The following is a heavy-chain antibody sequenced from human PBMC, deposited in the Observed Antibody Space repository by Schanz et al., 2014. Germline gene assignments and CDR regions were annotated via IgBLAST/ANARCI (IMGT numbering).Heavy chain of an antibody. J-gene: IGHJ4*02. CDR2: IYSDGST. V-gene: IGHV3-66*01. CDR3: AKAPYADYGYFHY. D-gene: IGHD4-17*01. Sequence: EVQLVESGGGLVQPGGSLRLSCAASGFTVSNNYMSWVRQAPGKGLECVSIIYSDGSTYYVDSVKGRFIISRDNSKNTLYLQMNSLRTEDTAVYYCAKAPYADYGYFHYWGQGTLVPVSS. CDR1: GFTVSNNY.